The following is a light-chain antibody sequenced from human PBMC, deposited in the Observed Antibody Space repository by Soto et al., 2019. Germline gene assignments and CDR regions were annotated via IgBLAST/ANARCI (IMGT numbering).Light chain of an antibody. V-gene: IGLV1-44*01. CDR2: TNN. Sequence: QSVLTQPPSASGAPGPRVTISCSGSSSNIGSNTVNWYQQLPGTAPKLLIYTNNQRPSGVRDRFSGSRSGTSASLAISGLQSEDEADYYCAAWDDSLNGFVFGTGTKVTVL. CDR3: AAWDDSLNGFV. J-gene: IGLJ1*01. CDR1: SSNIGSNT.